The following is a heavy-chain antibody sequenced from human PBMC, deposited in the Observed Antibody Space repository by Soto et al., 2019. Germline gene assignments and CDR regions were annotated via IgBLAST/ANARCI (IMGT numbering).Heavy chain of an antibody. CDR2: ISPYNDNT. CDR3: ARADAVITINFDY. V-gene: IGHV1-18*01. J-gene: IGHJ4*02. D-gene: IGHD3-9*01. CDR1: GYTFTDYG. Sequence: GASVKVSCKASGYTFTDYGINWVRQAPGQGLEWMGWISPYNDNTNYAQKFQDRVTMTTDTSTRTAYLELRSLRSDDTAVYYCARADAVITINFDYWGQGTLVTVS.